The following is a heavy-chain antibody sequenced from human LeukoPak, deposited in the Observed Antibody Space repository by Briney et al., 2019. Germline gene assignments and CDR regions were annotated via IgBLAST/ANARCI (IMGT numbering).Heavy chain of an antibody. J-gene: IGHJ4*02. CDR2: IYYRST. CDR1: GGSISGDY. D-gene: IGHD4-23*01. V-gene: IGHV4-59*08. Sequence: PSETLSLTCTVSGGSISGDYWSWIRQSPGKGLEWIGFIYYRSTNYNPSLKSRVTISADTSKNQFSLKLSSVTAADMAVYYCARHYDYGGLDYWGQGTLVTVSS. CDR3: ARHYDYGGLDY.